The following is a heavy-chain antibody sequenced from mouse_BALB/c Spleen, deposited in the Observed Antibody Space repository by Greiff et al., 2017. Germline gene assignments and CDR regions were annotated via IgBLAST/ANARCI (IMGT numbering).Heavy chain of an antibody. J-gene: IGHJ3*01. CDR1: GFTFSSYT. V-gene: IGHV5-12-2*01. Sequence: DVMLVESGGGLVQPGGSLKLSCAASGFTFSSYTMSWVRQTPEKRLEWVAYISNGGGSTYYPDTVKGRFTISRDNAKNTLYLQMSSLKSEDTAMYYCARPYDGYYPFAYWGQGTLVTVSA. CDR3: ARPYDGYYPFAY. D-gene: IGHD2-3*01. CDR2: ISNGGGST.